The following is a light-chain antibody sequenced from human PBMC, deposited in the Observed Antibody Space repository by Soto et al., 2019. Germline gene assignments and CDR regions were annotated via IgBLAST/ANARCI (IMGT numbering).Light chain of an antibody. CDR2: KAS. Sequence: DIQMTQSPSTLSGSVVDRVTITCRASQTISSWLAWYQQKPGKAPKLLIYKASTLKSGVPSRCSGSGSGTEFTLTISSLQPDDFASYYCQHYNSYSEAFGKGTKVDIK. CDR3: QHYNSYSEA. V-gene: IGKV1-5*03. CDR1: QTISSW. J-gene: IGKJ1*01.